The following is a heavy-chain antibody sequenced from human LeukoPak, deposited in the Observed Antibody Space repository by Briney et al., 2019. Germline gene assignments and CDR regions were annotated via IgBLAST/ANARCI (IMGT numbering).Heavy chain of an antibody. J-gene: IGHJ4*02. CDR1: GGSISSTNW. D-gene: IGHD4-11*01. Sequence: SETLSLTCTVSGGSISSTNWWSWVRQPPGKGLEWIGEIFHSGSTNYNPSLKSRVTISVDKSKNQFSLKLSSVTAADTAFYYCARDTYSGVPFDYWGQGTLVTVSS. V-gene: IGHV4-4*02. CDR3: ARDTYSGVPFDY. CDR2: IFHSGST.